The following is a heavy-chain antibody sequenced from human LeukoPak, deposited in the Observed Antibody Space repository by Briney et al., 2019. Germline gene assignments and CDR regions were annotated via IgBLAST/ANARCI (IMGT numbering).Heavy chain of an antibody. CDR3: ARGEEQWLEWYFDL. J-gene: IGHJ2*01. Sequence: PSETLSLTCAVYGGSFSGYYWSWIRQPPGKGLEWIGEINHSGSTNYNPSHKSRVTISVDTSKNQFSLKLSSVTAADTAVYHCARGEEQWLEWYFDLWGRGTLVTVSS. CDR2: INHSGST. CDR1: GGSFSGYY. D-gene: IGHD6-19*01. V-gene: IGHV4-34*01.